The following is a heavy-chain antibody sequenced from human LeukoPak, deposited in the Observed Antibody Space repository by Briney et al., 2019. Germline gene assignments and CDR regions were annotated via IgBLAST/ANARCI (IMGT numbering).Heavy chain of an antibody. D-gene: IGHD6-13*01. CDR2: INHSGST. J-gene: IGHJ6*03. CDR1: GGSFSGYY. V-gene: IGHV4-34*01. CDR3: ARGPSSSWYGYYYYYYMDV. Sequence: PSETLSLTCAVYGGSFSGYYWSWIRQPPGKGLEWIGEINHSGSTNYNPSLKSRVTISVDTSKNQFSLKLSSVTAADTAVYYCARGPSSSWYGYYYYYYMDVWGKGTTVTVSS.